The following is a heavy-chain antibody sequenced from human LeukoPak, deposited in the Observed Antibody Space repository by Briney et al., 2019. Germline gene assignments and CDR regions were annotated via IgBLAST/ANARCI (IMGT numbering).Heavy chain of an antibody. D-gene: IGHD6-13*01. J-gene: IGHJ5*02. CDR2: INHSGST. V-gene: IGHV4-34*01. CDR3: ARTLARIAAAGTIWFDP. Sequence: SETLSLTCAVYGGSFSGYYWSWIRQPPGKGLEWIGEINHSGSTNYNPSLKNRVTISVDTSKNQFSLKLSSVTAADTAVYYCARTLARIAAAGTIWFDPWGQGTLVTVSS. CDR1: GGSFSGYY.